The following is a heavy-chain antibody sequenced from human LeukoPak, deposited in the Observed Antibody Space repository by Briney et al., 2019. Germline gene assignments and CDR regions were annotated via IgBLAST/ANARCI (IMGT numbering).Heavy chain of an antibody. D-gene: IGHD3-10*01. Sequence: PGGSLRLSCAASGFTFSSYAMSWVRQAPGKGLEWVSAISSSGGSTYYVDSVKGRFTISRDNSKNTLYLQMNSLRAEDTAVYYCAKGGFGELQNLYYYYGMDVWGQGTTVTVSS. V-gene: IGHV3-23*01. CDR2: ISSSGGST. CDR3: AKGGFGELQNLYYYYGMDV. CDR1: GFTFSSYA. J-gene: IGHJ6*02.